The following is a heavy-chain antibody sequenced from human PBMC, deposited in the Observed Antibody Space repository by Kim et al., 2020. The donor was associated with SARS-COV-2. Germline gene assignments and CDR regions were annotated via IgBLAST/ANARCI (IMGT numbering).Heavy chain of an antibody. Sequence: GGSLRLSCAASGFTFSSYWMSWVRQAPGKGLEWVANIKQDGSEKYYVDSVKGRFTISRDNAKNSLYLQMNSLRAEDTAVYYCARWLVAVAGTGVDYWGQGTLVTVSS. J-gene: IGHJ4*02. CDR3: ARWLVAVAGTGVDY. V-gene: IGHV3-7*01. CDR2: IKQDGSEK. D-gene: IGHD6-19*01. CDR1: GFTFSSYW.